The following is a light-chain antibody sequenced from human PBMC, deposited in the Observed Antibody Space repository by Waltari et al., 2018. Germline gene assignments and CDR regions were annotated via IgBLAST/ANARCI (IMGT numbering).Light chain of an antibody. J-gene: IGLJ2*01. CDR3: GTWDNTLSAV. CDR1: TSNIGNNY. V-gene: IGLV1-51*02. Sequence: QSVLTQPPSVSAAPGQKVTISCSGSTSNIGNNYVSWYQHFPGAAPKVLIYGNDKRATGIPDRFSGSKSGTSATLDIAGLQTGDEADYYCGTWDNTLSAVFGGGTKVTVL. CDR2: GND.